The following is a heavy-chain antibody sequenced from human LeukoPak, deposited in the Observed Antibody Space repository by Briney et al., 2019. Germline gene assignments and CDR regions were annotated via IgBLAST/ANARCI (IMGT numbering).Heavy chain of an antibody. J-gene: IGHJ4*02. CDR1: GFTFTNSW. D-gene: IGHD4-11*01. CDR3: AGRDSARNPWDY. Sequence: GGSLRLSCAASGFTFTNSWMNWIRRAPGRGLEWVANIMRVGSEQFYVDSVKGRFTISRDNAKNSVYLQMNSLRADDTAVYYCAGRDSARNPWDYWGPVTLVTVST. V-gene: IGHV3-7*01. CDR2: IMRVGSEQ.